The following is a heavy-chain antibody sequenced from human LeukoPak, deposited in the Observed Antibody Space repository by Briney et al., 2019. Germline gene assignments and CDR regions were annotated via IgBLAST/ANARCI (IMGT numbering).Heavy chain of an antibody. CDR3: AKGPQVGSGYHPDY. J-gene: IGHJ4*02. V-gene: IGHV3-23*01. CDR1: GFNFGNSA. Sequence: GGSLRLSCAASGFNFGNSAMTWVRQAPGKGLEWVSGISGGSAYYADSVKGRFTISRDSSRSTLFLQMNSLRAEDTAVYYCAKGPQVGSGYHPDYWGQGTLVTVSS. CDR2: ISGGSA. D-gene: IGHD3-22*01.